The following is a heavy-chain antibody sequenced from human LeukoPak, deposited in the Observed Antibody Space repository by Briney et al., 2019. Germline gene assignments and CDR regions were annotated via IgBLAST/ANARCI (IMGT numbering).Heavy chain of an antibody. CDR1: GYTFTGYY. D-gene: IGHD5-18*01. Sequence: ASVKVSCKASGYTFTGYYMHWVRQAPGQGLEWMGWINPNSGGTNYAQKFQGRVTMTRDTSISTAYMELSGLRSDDTAVYYCARGQVGYSYGFFSAGPDYWGQGTLVTVSS. CDR3: ARGQVGYSYGFFSAGPDY. CDR2: INPNSGGT. V-gene: IGHV1-2*02. J-gene: IGHJ4*02.